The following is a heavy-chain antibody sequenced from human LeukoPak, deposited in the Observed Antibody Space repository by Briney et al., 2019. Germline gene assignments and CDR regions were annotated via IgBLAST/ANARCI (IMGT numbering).Heavy chain of an antibody. CDR1: GFTFSSYW. V-gene: IGHV3-7*01. D-gene: IGHD3-22*01. J-gene: IGHJ3*02. CDR3: ARDQVDYDSSGYYSDAFDI. CDR2: IKQDGSEK. Sequence: GSLRLSCAASGFTFSSYWMSWVRQAPGKGLEWVANIKQDGSEKYYVDSVKGRFTISRDNAKNSLYLQMNSLRAEDTAVYYCARDQVDYDSSGYYSDAFDIWGQGTMVTVSS.